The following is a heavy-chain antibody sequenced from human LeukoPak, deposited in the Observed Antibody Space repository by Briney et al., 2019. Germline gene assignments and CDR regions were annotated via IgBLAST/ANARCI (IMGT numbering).Heavy chain of an antibody. CDR2: ITGSGGTT. J-gene: IGHJ4*02. Sequence: GGSLRLSCTGSGFAFGNYGMTWVRQPPGKGLEWVSAITGSGGTTRYTDSVTGRFTISRDNSGNTLFLQMNSRRAEDTAVYYCAKELSRPVGATVGDYWGQGTLVTVSS. D-gene: IGHD1-26*01. CDR1: GFAFGNYG. CDR3: AKELSRPVGATVGDY. V-gene: IGHV3-23*01.